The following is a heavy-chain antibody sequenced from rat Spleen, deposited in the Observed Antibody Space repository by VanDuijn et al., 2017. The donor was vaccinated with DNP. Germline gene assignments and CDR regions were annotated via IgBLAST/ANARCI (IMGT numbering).Heavy chain of an antibody. CDR2: IGPNGNIA. J-gene: IGHJ3*01. CDR1: GFTFNNYW. D-gene: IGHD1-2*01. Sequence: EVQLVESGGGLVQPGRSLKVSCVVSGFTFNNYWMTWIRQVPGKGLEWVASIGPNGNIAYYRDSVKGRFTISRDNAKNTLYLQMESLRSEDTATYFCATSTGAYWGQGTLVTVSS. CDR3: ATSTGAY. V-gene: IGHV5-31*01.